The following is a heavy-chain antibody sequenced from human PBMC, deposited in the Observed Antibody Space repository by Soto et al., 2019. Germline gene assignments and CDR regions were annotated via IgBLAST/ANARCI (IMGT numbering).Heavy chain of an antibody. J-gene: IGHJ4*02. CDR2: IYPGDSDT. CDR1: GYSFTSYW. Sequence: GESLKSSGKGSGYSFTSYWIGWVRQMPGKGLEWMGIIYPGDSDTRYSPSFQGQVTISADKSISTAYLQWSSLKAPDTAMYYCARGGYYYDSSGYYHTPFDYWGQGTLVTVSS. CDR3: ARGGYYYDSSGYYHTPFDY. V-gene: IGHV5-51*01. D-gene: IGHD3-22*01.